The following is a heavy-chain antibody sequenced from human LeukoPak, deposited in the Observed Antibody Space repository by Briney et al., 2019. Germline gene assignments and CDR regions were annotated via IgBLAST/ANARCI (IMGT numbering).Heavy chain of an antibody. V-gene: IGHV1-3*01. J-gene: IGHJ4*02. CDR2: INAGNGNT. CDR1: GYTFTSYA. CDR3: ARDKGGTFDY. Sequence: ASVKVSCKASGYTFTSYAMHWVRQAPGQRLEWMGWINAGNGNTKYSQNFQGRVTITRDTSASTAYMELSSLRSEDTSVYSCARDKGGTFDYWGQGTLVTVSS. D-gene: IGHD1-26*01.